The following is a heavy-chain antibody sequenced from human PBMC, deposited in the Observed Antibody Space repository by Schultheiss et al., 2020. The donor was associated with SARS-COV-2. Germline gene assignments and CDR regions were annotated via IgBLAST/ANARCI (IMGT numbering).Heavy chain of an antibody. J-gene: IGHJ6*02. D-gene: IGHD6-19*01. CDR3: ARILGRYSSGWYYYYGMDV. CDR2: IDWDDDK. Sequence: SGPTLVKPTQTLTLTCTFSGFSLSTSGMCVSWIRQPPGKALEWLALIDWDDDKYYSISLRTRLTISKDTSKSQVVLTMTNMDPVDTATYYCARILGRYSSGWYYYYGMDVWGQGTTVTVSS. CDR1: GFSLSTSGMC. V-gene: IGHV2-70*01.